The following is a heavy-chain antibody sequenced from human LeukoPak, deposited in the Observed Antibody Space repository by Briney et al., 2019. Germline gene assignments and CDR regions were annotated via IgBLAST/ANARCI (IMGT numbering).Heavy chain of an antibody. J-gene: IGHJ4*02. CDR2: ISAYNGNT. CDR3: ARDLYIAITVVRGVIRRFDY. Sequence: ASVKVSCKASGYTFTSYGISWVRQAPGQGLEWMGWISAYNGNTNYAQKLQGRATMTTDTSTSTAYMELRSLRSDDTAVYYCARDLYIAITVVRGVIRRFDYWGQGTLVTVSS. V-gene: IGHV1-18*01. D-gene: IGHD3-10*01. CDR1: GYTFTSYG.